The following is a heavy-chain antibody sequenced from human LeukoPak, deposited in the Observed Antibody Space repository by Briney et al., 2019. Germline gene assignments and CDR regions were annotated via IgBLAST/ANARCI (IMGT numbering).Heavy chain of an antibody. D-gene: IGHD4-23*01. CDR2: ISYDGSNK. J-gene: IGHJ6*02. Sequence: GGSLRLSCAASGFTFSAYGMHWVRQAPGKGLEWVAVISYDGSNKYYADSVKGRFTISRDNSKNTLYLQMNSLRAEDTAVYYCAKAVGGSHYYGMDVWGQGTTVTVSS. CDR1: GFTFSAYG. CDR3: AKAVGGSHYYGMDV. V-gene: IGHV3-30*18.